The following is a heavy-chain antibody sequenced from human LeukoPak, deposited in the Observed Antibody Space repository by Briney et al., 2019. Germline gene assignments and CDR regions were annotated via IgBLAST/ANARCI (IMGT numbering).Heavy chain of an antibody. Sequence: ASVKVSCKASGYTFTSYGISWVRQAPGQGLEWMGWISAYNGNTNYAQKLQGRVTMTTDTSTSTAHMEPRSLRSDDTAVYYCARVRCSGGSCSYNWFDPWGQGTLVTVSS. CDR1: GYTFTSYG. J-gene: IGHJ5*02. D-gene: IGHD2-15*01. CDR3: ARVRCSGGSCSYNWFDP. CDR2: ISAYNGNT. V-gene: IGHV1-18*01.